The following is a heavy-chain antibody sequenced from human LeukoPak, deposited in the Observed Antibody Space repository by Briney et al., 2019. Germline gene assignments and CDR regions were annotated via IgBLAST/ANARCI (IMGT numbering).Heavy chain of an antibody. Sequence: ASVKVSCKASGGTFSSYAISWVRQAPGQGLEWMGGIIPIFGTANYAQKFQGRVTITADESTSTAYMELSSLRSEDTAVYYCARDRFGEFPADYWGQGTLVTVSS. D-gene: IGHD3-10*01. V-gene: IGHV1-69*13. J-gene: IGHJ4*02. CDR1: GGTFSSYA. CDR2: IIPIFGTA. CDR3: ARDRFGEFPADY.